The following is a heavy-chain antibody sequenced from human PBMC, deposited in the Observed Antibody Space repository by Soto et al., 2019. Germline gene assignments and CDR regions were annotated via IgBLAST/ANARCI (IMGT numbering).Heavy chain of an antibody. D-gene: IGHD2-15*01. V-gene: IGHV1-69*13. CDR1: GGTFSSYA. J-gene: IGHJ6*02. CDR2: IIPIFGTA. Sequence: SVKVSCKASGGTFSSYAISWVRQAPGQGLEWMGGIIPIFGTANYAQKFQGRVTITADESTSTAYVELSSLRSEDTAVYYCAREVVDATNRYYYYGMDVWGQGTTVTVSS. CDR3: AREVVDATNRYYYYGMDV.